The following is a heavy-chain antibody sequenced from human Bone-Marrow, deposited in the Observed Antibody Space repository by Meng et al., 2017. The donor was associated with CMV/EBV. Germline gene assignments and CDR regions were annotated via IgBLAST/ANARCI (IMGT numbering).Heavy chain of an antibody. D-gene: IGHD3-22*01. CDR3: ARDPPRDESRGYYYPAGMDA. Sequence: SVKVSCKASGYTFTGYDIDWVRQAPGQGLEWTGRIIPILGIANYAQKFQGRVTITADKSTSTAYMELSSLRSEDTAVYYCARDPPRDESRGYYYPAGMDAWGQGTTVTVSS. V-gene: IGHV1-69*04. CDR1: GYTFTGYD. CDR2: IIPILGIA. J-gene: IGHJ6*02.